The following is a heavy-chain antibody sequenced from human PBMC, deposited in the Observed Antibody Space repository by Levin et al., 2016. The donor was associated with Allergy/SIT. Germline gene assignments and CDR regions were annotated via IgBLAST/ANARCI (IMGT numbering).Heavy chain of an antibody. CDR2: SYYSGST. J-gene: IGHJ4*02. D-gene: IGHD5-18*01. V-gene: IGHV4-39*01. CDR3: ARCGYNYGYFSDY. Sequence: SETLSLTCNVSGGSISSGSYYWGWIRQPPGKGLEWIGSSYYSGSTYYNPSLKSRVAISVDTSKNQFSLKLSSVTAADTAVYYCARCGYNYGYFSDYWGQGTLVTVSS. CDR1: GGSISSGSYY.